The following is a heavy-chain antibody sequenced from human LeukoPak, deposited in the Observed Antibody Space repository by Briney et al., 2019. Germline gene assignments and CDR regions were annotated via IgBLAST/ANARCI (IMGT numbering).Heavy chain of an antibody. D-gene: IGHD1-26*01. CDR1: GFTFSDYY. CDR2: ISSGGTYT. CDR3: ARLKYGSPQH. Sequence: GGSLRLSCAASGFTFSDYYMSWIRQVPGKGLEWVSYISSGGTYTIYADSVRGRFTISRDDAKNSPFLQMNSLRAGDTAIYYCARLKYGSPQHWGQGTLVTVPS. J-gene: IGHJ1*01. V-gene: IGHV3-11*06.